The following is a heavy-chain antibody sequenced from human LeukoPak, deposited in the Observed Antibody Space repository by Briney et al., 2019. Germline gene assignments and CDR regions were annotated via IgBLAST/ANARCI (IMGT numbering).Heavy chain of an antibody. CDR3: AKEKRYCSGGSCYYAPYYFDY. V-gene: IGHV3-23*01. Sequence: GGSLRLFCAASGFTFSSYAMSWVRQAPGKGLEWVSAISGSGGSTYYADSVKGRFTISRDNSKNTLYLQMNSLRAEDTAVYYCAKEKRYCSGGSCYYAPYYFDYWGQGTLVTVSS. CDR1: GFTFSSYA. J-gene: IGHJ4*02. CDR2: ISGSGGST. D-gene: IGHD2-15*01.